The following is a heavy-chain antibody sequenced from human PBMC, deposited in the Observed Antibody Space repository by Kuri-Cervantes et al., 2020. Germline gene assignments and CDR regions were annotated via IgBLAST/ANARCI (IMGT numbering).Heavy chain of an antibody. CDR3: ARGSLSSWNDGLYDS. Sequence: GESLKISCAASGFTFSSYWMSWVRQAPGKGLEWVSSISTTSTYIFYADSMKGRFTISRDNAENSLYLQMDSLRAEDTAVYYCARGSLSSWNDGLYDSWGQGTLVTVSS. V-gene: IGHV3-21*01. CDR1: GFTFSSYW. CDR2: ISTTSTYI. J-gene: IGHJ4*02. D-gene: IGHD1-1*01.